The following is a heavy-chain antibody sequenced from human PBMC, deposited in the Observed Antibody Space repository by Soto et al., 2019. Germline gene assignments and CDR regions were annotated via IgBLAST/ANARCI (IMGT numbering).Heavy chain of an antibody. CDR3: ARDWVPYYYDSSGPHNDAFDI. Sequence: ASVKVSCKASGYTFTSYGISWVRQAPGQGLEWMGWISAYNGNTNYAQKLQGRVTMTTDTSTSTAYMELRSLRSDDTAVYYCARDWVPYYYDSSGPHNDAFDIWGQGTMVTVSS. D-gene: IGHD3-22*01. CDR2: ISAYNGNT. CDR1: GYTFTSYG. J-gene: IGHJ3*02. V-gene: IGHV1-18*01.